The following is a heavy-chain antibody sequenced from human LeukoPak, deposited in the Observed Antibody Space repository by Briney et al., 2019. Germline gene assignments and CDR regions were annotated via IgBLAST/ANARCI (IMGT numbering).Heavy chain of an antibody. CDR1: GFTFSDYY. V-gene: IGHV3-11*06. Sequence: GGSLRLTCAASGFTFSDYYMSWIRQAPGKGLEWVSYISSSSSYTNYADSVKGRFTISRDNAKNSLYLQMNSLRAEDTAVYYCARASTDSSGWLRAAFDYWGQGTLVTVSS. J-gene: IGHJ4*02. D-gene: IGHD6-19*01. CDR2: ISSSSSYT. CDR3: ARASTDSSGWLRAAFDY.